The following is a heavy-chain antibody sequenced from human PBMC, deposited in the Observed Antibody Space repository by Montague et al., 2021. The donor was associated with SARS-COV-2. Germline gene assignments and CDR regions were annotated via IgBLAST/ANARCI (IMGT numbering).Heavy chain of an antibody. J-gene: IGHJ4*02. CDR3: ARAHSGSWAHLDN. Sequence: TRSLTCTVSGGSISSGSYYWSWIRQPAGKGLEWIGRIYTSGTTDYSFSLKSRVTISVDTSKNQFSLKLTSVTAADTAVYYCARAHSGSWAHLDNGGQGSLVTVSS. CDR2: IYTSGTT. V-gene: IGHV4-61*02. CDR1: GGSISSGSYY. D-gene: IGHD5-12*01.